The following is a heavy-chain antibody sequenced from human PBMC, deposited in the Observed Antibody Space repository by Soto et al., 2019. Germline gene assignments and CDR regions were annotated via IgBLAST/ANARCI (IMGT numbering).Heavy chain of an antibody. D-gene: IGHD2-21*01. CDR3: ARGTLFPCWFDP. V-gene: IGHV3-53*01. CDR2: IYSGGST. CDR1: GFTVSSNY. J-gene: IGHJ5*02. Sequence: GGSLRLSCAASGFTVSSNYMSWVRQAPGKGLEWASVIYSGGSTYYADSVKGRFTISRDNSKNTLYLQMNSLRAEDTAVYYCARGTLFPCWFDPWGQGTLVTVSS.